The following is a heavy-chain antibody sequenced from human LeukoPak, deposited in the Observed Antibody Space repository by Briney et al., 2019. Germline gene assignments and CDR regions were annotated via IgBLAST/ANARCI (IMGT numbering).Heavy chain of an antibody. Sequence: SQTLSLTRVISGDSVSNNSAAWNWIRQSPSRGLEWLGRTYYRSKWYNDYAVSVKGRIIINPDTSKSQFSLQLNSMTPEDTAVYYCARVVGGRGYFDYWGQGILVTVSS. CDR1: GDSVSNNSAA. D-gene: IGHD1-26*01. J-gene: IGHJ4*02. CDR2: TYYRSKWYN. V-gene: IGHV6-1*01. CDR3: ARVVGGRGYFDY.